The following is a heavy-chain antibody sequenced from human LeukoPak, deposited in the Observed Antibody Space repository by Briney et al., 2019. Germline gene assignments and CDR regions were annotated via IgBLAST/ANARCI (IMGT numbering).Heavy chain of an antibody. CDR1: GFSLSTSGMC. CDR2: IDWDDDK. V-gene: IGHV2-70*11. CDR3: ARSRGSYYYMDV. J-gene: IGHJ6*03. Sequence: SGPTLVNPTQTLTLTCTFSGFSLSTSGMCVSWIRQPPGKALEWLARIDWDDDKYYSTSLMTRLTISTDTSKNQVVLTMTNMDPVDTATYYCARSRGSYYYMDVWGKGTTVTVSS. D-gene: IGHD3-10*01.